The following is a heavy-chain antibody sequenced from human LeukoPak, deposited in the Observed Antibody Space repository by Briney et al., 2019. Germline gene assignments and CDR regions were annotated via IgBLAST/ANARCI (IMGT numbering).Heavy chain of an antibody. CDR2: INPNSGGT. CDR1: GYTFTGYY. V-gene: IGHV1-2*06. J-gene: IGHJ6*02. CDR3: ARAREQLIGMDV. D-gene: IGHD6-6*01. Sequence: ASVTVSCTASGYTFTGYYMHWVRQAPGQGLEWMGRINPNSGGTNYAQKFQGRVTMTRDTSISTAYMELSRLRSDDTAVYYCARAREQLIGMDVWGQGTTVTVSS.